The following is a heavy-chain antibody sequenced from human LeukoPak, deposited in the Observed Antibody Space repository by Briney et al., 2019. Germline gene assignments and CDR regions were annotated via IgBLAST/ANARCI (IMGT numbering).Heavy chain of an antibody. Sequence: ASVKVSCKASGYTFTSYVISWVRQAPGQGLEWMGWISAYNGNTNYAQKLQGRVTMTTDTSTSTAYMELRSLRSDDTAVYYCARLLSSFKTIFGPVRGNWFDPWGQGTLVTVSS. V-gene: IGHV1-18*01. CDR3: ARLLSSFKTIFGPVRGNWFDP. D-gene: IGHD3-3*01. J-gene: IGHJ5*02. CDR2: ISAYNGNT. CDR1: GYTFTSYV.